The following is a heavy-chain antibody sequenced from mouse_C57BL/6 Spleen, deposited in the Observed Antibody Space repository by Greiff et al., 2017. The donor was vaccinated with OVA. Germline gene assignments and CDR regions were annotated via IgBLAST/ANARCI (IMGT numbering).Heavy chain of an antibody. J-gene: IGHJ3*01. Sequence: VKLMEPGAELVKPGASVKMSCKASGYTFTSYWITWVKQRPGQGLEWIGDIYPGSGSTNYNEKFKSKATLTVDTSSSTAYMQLSSLTSEDSAVYYCARDYGSPFAYWGQGTLVTVSA. D-gene: IGHD1-1*01. V-gene: IGHV1-55*01. CDR1: GYTFTSYW. CDR3: ARDYGSPFAY. CDR2: IYPGSGST.